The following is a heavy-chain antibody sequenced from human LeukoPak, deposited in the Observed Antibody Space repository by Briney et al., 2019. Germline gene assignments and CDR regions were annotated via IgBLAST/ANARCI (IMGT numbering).Heavy chain of an antibody. J-gene: IGHJ4*02. V-gene: IGHV3-33*01. D-gene: IGHD3-22*01. CDR2: IWYDGSNK. Sequence: GRSLRLSCAASGFTFSSYGMHWVRQAPGKGLEWVAVIWYDGSNKYYADSVKGRFTISRDNSKNTLYLQMNSLRAEDTAVYYCARESRDDSGPLDSWGQGTLVAVSS. CDR3: ARESRDDSGPLDS. CDR1: GFTFSSYG.